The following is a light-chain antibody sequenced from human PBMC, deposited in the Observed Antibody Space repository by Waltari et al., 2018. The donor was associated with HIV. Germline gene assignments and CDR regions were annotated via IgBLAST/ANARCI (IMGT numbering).Light chain of an antibody. V-gene: IGLV2-14*01. J-gene: IGLJ2*01. CDR2: EVN. CDR1: SSDVGAYNY. CDR3: SSFGRGNTVL. Sequence: QSALTQPASVSGSPGQSITISCTGTSSDVGAYNYVSWYQLYPGKAPKDMMFEVNNRPSGVSDRFSGSKSGNTASLTISGLQVEDEAVYFCSSFGRGNTVLFGGGTKVTVL.